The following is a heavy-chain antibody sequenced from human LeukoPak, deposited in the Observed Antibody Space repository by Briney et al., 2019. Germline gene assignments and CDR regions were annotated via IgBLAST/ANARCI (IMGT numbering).Heavy chain of an antibody. CDR3: ARARWLSTYYFDY. D-gene: IGHD4-23*01. V-gene: IGHV4-61*02. CDR2: IYTSGST. CDR1: GGSISSGSYN. J-gene: IGHJ4*02. Sequence: SETLSLTCTVSGGSISSGSYNWSWIRQPAGKGLEWIGRIYTSGSTNYNPSLKSRVTISVDTSKNQFSLKLSSVTAADTAVYYCARARWLSTYYFDYWGQGTLVTVSS.